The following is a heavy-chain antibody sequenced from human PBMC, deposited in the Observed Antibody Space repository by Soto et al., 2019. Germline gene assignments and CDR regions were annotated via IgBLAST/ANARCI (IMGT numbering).Heavy chain of an antibody. V-gene: IGHV1-69*01. D-gene: IGHD3-22*01. Sequence: QVQLIQSEAEVKKPGSSVRVSCTASGGIFGSHGFSWVRQAPGQRLEWVGGFIPIFRTLTYTEKFQARVRIAAEETTNTVYLDRSGLRSEDTGVYYCVRDRRIYYSDPHDEFVASDYEVWGQGTMVSVSS. CDR2: FIPIFRTL. CDR1: GGIFGSHG. CDR3: VRDRRIYYSDPHDEFVASDYEV. J-gene: IGHJ3*01.